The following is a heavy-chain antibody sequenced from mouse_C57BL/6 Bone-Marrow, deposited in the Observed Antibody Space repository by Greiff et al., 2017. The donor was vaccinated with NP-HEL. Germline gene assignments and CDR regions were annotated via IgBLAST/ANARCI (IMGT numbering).Heavy chain of an antibody. CDR3: ARKNYTSTGDAMDY. V-gene: IGHV1-82*01. Sequence: QVQLQQSGPELVKPGASVKISCKASGYAFSSSWMNWVKQRPGKGLEWIGRIYPGDGDTNYNGKFKGKATLTADKSSSTAYMQLSSLTSEDSAVYFCARKNYTSTGDAMDYWGQGTSVTVSS. D-gene: IGHD2-12*01. CDR2: IYPGDGDT. J-gene: IGHJ4*01. CDR1: GYAFSSSW.